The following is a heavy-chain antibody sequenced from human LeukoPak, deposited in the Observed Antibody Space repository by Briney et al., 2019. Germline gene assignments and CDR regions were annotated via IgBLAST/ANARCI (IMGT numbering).Heavy chain of an antibody. CDR1: GFTFSDYY. V-gene: IGHV3-11*06. D-gene: IGHD7-27*01. Sequence: GGSLRLSCAASGFTFSDYYMSWIRQAPGKGLEWVSYISSSSSYTNYADSVKGRFTISRDNAKNSLYLQMNSLRAEDTAVYYCARNTGSYYFDYWGQGTLVTVSS. J-gene: IGHJ4*02. CDR2: ISSSSSYT. CDR3: ARNTGSYYFDY.